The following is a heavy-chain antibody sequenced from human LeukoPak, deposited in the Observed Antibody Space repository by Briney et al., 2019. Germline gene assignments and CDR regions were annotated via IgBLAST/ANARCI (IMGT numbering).Heavy chain of an antibody. CDR1: GGSISSGGYY. J-gene: IGHJ4*02. Sequence: PSETLSLTCTVSGGSISSGGYYWSWIRQHPGKGLEWIGYIYYSGSTYYNPSLKSRVTISVDTSKNQFSLKLSSVTAADTAVYYCARVNSGWYQFDCWGQGTLVTVSS. CDR2: IYYSGST. CDR3: ARVNSGWYQFDC. D-gene: IGHD6-19*01. V-gene: IGHV4-31*03.